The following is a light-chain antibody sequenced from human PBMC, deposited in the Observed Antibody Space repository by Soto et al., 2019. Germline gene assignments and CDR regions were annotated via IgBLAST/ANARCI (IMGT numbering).Light chain of an antibody. V-gene: IGKV1-5*03. CDR3: QHWNDYSWT. J-gene: IGKJ1*01. Sequence: DIHMTQSPSTLSASVGDRVTITCRASQSISIWLAWYQQKPGKAPNLLIYKTSSLETGVPSRFSASGSGTEFSLTIGSLQPDDFATYYCQHWNDYSWTFGQGTQVEVK. CDR1: QSISIW. CDR2: KTS.